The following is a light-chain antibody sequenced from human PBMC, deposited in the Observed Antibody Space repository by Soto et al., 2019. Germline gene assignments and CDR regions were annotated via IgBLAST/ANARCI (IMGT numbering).Light chain of an antibody. CDR3: QHYCCSPSIT. J-gene: IGKJ5*01. Sequence: ERVVTQSPVTLCLSPGGRATLCCRLSQSVRRNFAWYQQKPGQAPRLIISGATTRATGIPARFSGGGSGTDFPLTISRLEAEDFVVYYCQHYCCSPSITFGQGTRLEIK. CDR2: GAT. V-gene: IGKV3-15*01. CDR1: QSVRRN.